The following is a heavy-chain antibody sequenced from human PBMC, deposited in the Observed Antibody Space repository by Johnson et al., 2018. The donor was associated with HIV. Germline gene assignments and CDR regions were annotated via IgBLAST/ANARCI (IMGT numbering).Heavy chain of an antibody. CDR3: ARERGRIAADAFDI. CDR2: ISYDGSNK. V-gene: IGHV3-30*04. J-gene: IGHJ3*02. D-gene: IGHD6-13*01. CDR1: GFTFSSYP. Sequence: QVQLVESGGGLVQPGRSPRLACAASGFTFSSYPMHWVRQAPGKGLEWVAVISYDGSNKYYADSVKGRFTISRDNSKNTLYLQMNSLRAEDTAVYYCARERGRIAADAFDIWGQGTMVTVSS.